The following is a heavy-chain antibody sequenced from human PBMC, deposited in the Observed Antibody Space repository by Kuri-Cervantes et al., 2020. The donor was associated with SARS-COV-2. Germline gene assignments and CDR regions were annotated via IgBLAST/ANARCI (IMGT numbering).Heavy chain of an antibody. D-gene: IGHD3-10*01. CDR2: ISYDGRDI. V-gene: IGHV3-30*18. Sequence: GESLKISCVASEFNFRYYAMYWVRQAPGKGLEWVAHISYDGRDIRFRESVKGRFTVSRDNSKNTLYLQMNSLRLEDTGVYFCAKPGSVRGIIREDHYGLDVWGQGTTVTVSS. CDR3: AKPGSVRGIIREDHYGLDV. CDR1: EFNFRYYA. J-gene: IGHJ6*02.